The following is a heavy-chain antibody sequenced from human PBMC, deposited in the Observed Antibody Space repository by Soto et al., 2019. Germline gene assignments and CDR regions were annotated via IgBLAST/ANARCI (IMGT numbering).Heavy chain of an antibody. V-gene: IGHV4-30-2*01. CDR2: IYHSGST. CDR1: GGSISRGNYS. Sequence: SETLALTCTVSGGSISRGNYSWSWVRQPPGKGLEWIGYIYHSGSTYYNPSLKSRVTISVDRSKNQFFLRLRSVTAADTAVYYCARGGVDYYDSSGYYFSPYYFDYWGQGTLVTVSS. CDR3: ARGGVDYYDSSGYYFSPYYFDY. J-gene: IGHJ4*02. D-gene: IGHD3-22*01.